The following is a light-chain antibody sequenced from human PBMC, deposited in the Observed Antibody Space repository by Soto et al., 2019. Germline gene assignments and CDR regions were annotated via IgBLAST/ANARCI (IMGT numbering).Light chain of an antibody. J-gene: IGLJ2*01. V-gene: IGLV1-47*01. CDR1: NSNIGSNY. CDR2: KNN. CDR3: AAWDDTLSGVI. Sequence: QSVVTQPPSASGTPGQRVTISCSGGNSNIGSNYVYWYQQLPGMAPKLLIYKNNQRPSGVPDRFFGSNSGTSASLAISGLRSEDEADYHCAAWDDTLSGVIFGGGTKLTVL.